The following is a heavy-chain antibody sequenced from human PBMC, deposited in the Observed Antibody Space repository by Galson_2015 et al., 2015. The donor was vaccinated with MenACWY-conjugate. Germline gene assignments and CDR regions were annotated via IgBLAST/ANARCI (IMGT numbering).Heavy chain of an antibody. Sequence: SGEEVKKPGESLRISCRGSGYTFTSYWVSWVRQMHGKGLEWMGKIDPTDSYGTSSSAFQGNVTISADTSINTASLQWISLRASATAISYCARHFIRYSYSWYAMDVWGQGTTVTVSS. V-gene: IGHV5-10-1*01. D-gene: IGHD5-18*01. CDR3: ARHFIRYSYSWYAMDV. J-gene: IGHJ6*02. CDR1: GYTFTSYW. CDR2: IDPTDSYG.